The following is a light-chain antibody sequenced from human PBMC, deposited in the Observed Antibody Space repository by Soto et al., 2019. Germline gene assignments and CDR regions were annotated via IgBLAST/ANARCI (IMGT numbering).Light chain of an antibody. CDR2: DDG. CDR3: QVWDSSSDHRVV. CDR1: NIAIKS. Sequence: SYELTQAPSVSVGPGQTARITCGGNNIAIKSVHWYQQKPGQAPVLVVYDDGDRPSGIPERLSGSSSGNTATLTITRVEAGDEADYHCQVWDSSSDHRVVFGGGTKLTVL. V-gene: IGLV3-21*02. J-gene: IGLJ2*01.